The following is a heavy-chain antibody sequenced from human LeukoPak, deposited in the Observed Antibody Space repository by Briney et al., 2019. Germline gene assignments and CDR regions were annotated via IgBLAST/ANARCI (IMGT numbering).Heavy chain of an antibody. Sequence: PGGSLRLSCTVSGFTVSSNSMSWVRQAPGKGLEWVSFIYSGTIHYSDSVKGRFTISRDNSKNTLYLQMNSLRAEDTAVYYCARAAPYCSGGSCFDYWGQGTLVTVSS. CDR3: ARAAPYCSGGSCFDY. D-gene: IGHD2-15*01. J-gene: IGHJ4*02. CDR1: GFTVSSNS. CDR2: IYSGTI. V-gene: IGHV3-53*01.